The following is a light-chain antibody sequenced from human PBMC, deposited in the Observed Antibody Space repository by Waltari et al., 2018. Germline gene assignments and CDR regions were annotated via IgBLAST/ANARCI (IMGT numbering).Light chain of an antibody. V-gene: IGLV4-69*01. CDR2: VNSDGGH. CDR3: QTGGHGTWV. J-gene: IGLJ3*02. Sequence: QQPEKGPRYLMKVNSDGGHSRGDESPERFAGSSSGAARYLTISSLQAEDEADYSCQTGGHGTWVFGGGTKLTVL.